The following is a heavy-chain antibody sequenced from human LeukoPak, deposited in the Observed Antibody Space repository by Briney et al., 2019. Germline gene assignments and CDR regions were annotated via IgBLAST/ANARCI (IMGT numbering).Heavy chain of an antibody. V-gene: IGHV3-21*01. D-gene: IGHD3-22*01. CDR2: ISTTSSYI. CDR1: GFTFRGWS. Sequence: NPGGSLRLSSVVSGFTFRGWSSTWARQAPGKGLEWVSFISTTSSYIYYADSVKGRFTISRDNAKNSLFLQMNSLRAEDTAVYYWARVSRDYYGSGDDYWGQGTLVTVSS. J-gene: IGHJ4*02. CDR3: ARVSRDYYGSGDDY.